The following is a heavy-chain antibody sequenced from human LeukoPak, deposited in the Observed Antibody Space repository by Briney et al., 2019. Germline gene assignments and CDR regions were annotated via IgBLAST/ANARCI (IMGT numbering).Heavy chain of an antibody. J-gene: IGHJ5*02. Sequence: GGSLRLSCAASGFTFDDYGMSWVRQAPGKGLEWVSGINWNGGSTGYADSVKGRFTISRDNAKNSLYLQMNSLRAEDTALYYCAREPLEGYVVPWFDPWGQGTLVTVSS. CDR1: GFTFDDYG. CDR3: AREPLEGYVVPWFDP. V-gene: IGHV3-20*04. CDR2: INWNGGST. D-gene: IGHD3-3*01.